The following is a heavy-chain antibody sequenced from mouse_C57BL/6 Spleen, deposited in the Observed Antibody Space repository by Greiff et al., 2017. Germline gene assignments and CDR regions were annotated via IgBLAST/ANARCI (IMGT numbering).Heavy chain of an antibody. CDR2: IWGVGST. V-gene: IGHV2-6*01. J-gene: IGHJ4*01. CDR1: GFSLTSYG. Sequence: VQLQESGPGLVAPSQSLSITCTVSGFSLTSYGVDWVRQSPGQGLEWLGVIWGVGSTNYNSALKSSLSISKDNSKSQVFLKMNSLQTDDTAMYYCARESSSFAMDYWGQGTSVTVSS. CDR3: ARESSSFAMDY. D-gene: IGHD1-1*01.